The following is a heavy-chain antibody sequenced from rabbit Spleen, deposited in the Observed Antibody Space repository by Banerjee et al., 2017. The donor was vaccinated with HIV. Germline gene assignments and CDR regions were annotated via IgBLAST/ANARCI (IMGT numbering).Heavy chain of an antibody. CDR1: GFSLTSSYD. D-gene: IGHD8-1*01. V-gene: IGHV1S40*01. J-gene: IGHJ6*01. CDR2: IAAGSYGST. Sequence: QSLEESGGDLVKPGTSLTLTCTASGFSLTSSYDMCWVRQAPGKGLEWIACIAAGSYGSTYSATWAKGRFTISKASSTTVTLQMARLTAADTATYFCARDVGTSFSTYGMDLWGPGTLVTVS. CDR3: ARDVGTSFSTYGMDL.